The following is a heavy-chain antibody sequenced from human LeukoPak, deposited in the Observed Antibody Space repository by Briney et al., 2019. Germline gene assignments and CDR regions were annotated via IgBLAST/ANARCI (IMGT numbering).Heavy chain of an antibody. CDR1: GFTFSTYE. Sequence: PGGSLRLSCAASGFTFSTYEMTWVRQSPGKGLEWVSYISSSGSTIYYADSVKGRFTISRDNARNSLYLQMNSLRAEDTAVYYCARTPAPTYSDILTGYYYSYYYRDVWGKGPTVTISS. V-gene: IGHV3-48*03. CDR2: ISSSGSTI. CDR3: ARTPAPTYSDILTGYYYSYYYRDV. D-gene: IGHD3-9*01. J-gene: IGHJ6*03.